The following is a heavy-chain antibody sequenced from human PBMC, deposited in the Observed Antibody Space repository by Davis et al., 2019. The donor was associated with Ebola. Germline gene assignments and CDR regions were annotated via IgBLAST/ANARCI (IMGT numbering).Heavy chain of an antibody. CDR3: AKEITGFDS. V-gene: IGHV3-23*01. D-gene: IGHD1-14*01. J-gene: IGHJ4*02. Sequence: PGGSLRLSCAASGFTFSNYAMSWVRQAPGKGREWVSSIDGRGRSIDYADSVEGRFTISRDNSRNTLYLQMNSLRAEDTALYYCAKEITGFDSWGQGTLVTVSS. CDR2: IDGRGRSI. CDR1: GFTFSNYA.